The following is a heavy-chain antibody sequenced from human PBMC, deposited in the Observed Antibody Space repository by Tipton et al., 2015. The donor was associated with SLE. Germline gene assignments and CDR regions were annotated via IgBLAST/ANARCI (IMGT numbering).Heavy chain of an antibody. CDR1: GFTFSSYA. D-gene: IGHD1-26*01. CDR2: ISYDGSNK. J-gene: IGHJ4*02. CDR3: ARDVVGATEGLDY. V-gene: IGHV3-30*04. Sequence: SLRLSCAASGFTFSSYAMHWVRQAPGKGLEWVAVISYDGSNKYYADSVKGRFTTSRDNSKNTLYLQMNSLRAEDTAVYYCARDVVGATEGLDYWGQGTMVTVSS.